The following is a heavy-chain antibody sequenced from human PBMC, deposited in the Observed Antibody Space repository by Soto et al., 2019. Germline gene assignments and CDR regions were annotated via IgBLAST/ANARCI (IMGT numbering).Heavy chain of an antibody. D-gene: IGHD3-22*01. CDR3: ARTVRITMIVVVIMAWFGP. CDR2: INHSGST. CDR1: GGSFSGYY. V-gene: IGHV4-34*01. Sequence: PSETLSLTCAVYGGSFSGYYWSWIRQPPGKGLEWIGEINHSGSTNYNPSLKSRVTISVDTSKNQFSLKLSSVTAADTAVYYCARTVRITMIVVVIMAWFGPWGQGTLVTVSS. J-gene: IGHJ5*02.